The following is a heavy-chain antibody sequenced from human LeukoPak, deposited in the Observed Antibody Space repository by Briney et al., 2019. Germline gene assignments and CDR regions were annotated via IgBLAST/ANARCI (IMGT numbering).Heavy chain of an antibody. J-gene: IGHJ4*02. CDR1: GFQFSRNG. CDR2: IRYDGTKK. V-gene: IGHV3-30*02. Sequence: GGSLRLSCAASGFQFSRNGMHWVRQAPGKGLEWVAFIRYDGTKKFYGDSVRGRSTISRDNSKNTLYLDMNSLRHEDTAVYSCARDFDDVNGDFYYIPDFWGQGTLVTVSS. CDR3: ARDFDDVNGDFYYIPDF. D-gene: IGHD3-10*02.